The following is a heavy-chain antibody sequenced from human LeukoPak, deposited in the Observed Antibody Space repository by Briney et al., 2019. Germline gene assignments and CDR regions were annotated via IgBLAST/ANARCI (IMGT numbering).Heavy chain of an antibody. D-gene: IGHD2-2*01. V-gene: IGHV1-18*01. Sequence: ASVKVSCKASGYTFTSYGIGWVRQAPGQGLEWMGWISAYNGNTNYAQKFQGRVTMTRDTSISTAYMELSRLRSDDTAVYYCAREKPSSTSCFDYWGQGTLVTVSS. CDR1: GYTFTSYG. CDR3: AREKPSSTSCFDY. J-gene: IGHJ4*02. CDR2: ISAYNGNT.